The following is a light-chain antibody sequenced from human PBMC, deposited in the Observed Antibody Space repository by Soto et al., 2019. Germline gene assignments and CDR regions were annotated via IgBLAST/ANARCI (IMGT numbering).Light chain of an antibody. V-gene: IGLV2-11*01. CDR3: CSYAGSYTFVL. Sequence: QSVLTQPRSVSGSPGQSVTISCTGTSSDVGGYNYVSWYQQHPGKAPKLMIYDVSKRPSGVPDRFSGSKSGNTASLTISGLQAEDEADYYCCSYAGSYTFVLFGGGTKVIVL. CDR2: DVS. CDR1: SSDVGGYNY. J-gene: IGLJ2*01.